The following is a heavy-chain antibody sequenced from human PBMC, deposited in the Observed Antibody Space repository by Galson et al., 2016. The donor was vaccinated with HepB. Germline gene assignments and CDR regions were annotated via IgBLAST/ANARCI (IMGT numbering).Heavy chain of an antibody. CDR2: INRDGDEK. J-gene: IGHJ6*02. CDR1: GFTFTSNW. CDR3: ARGTGMDG. V-gene: IGHV3-7*01. Sequence: SLRLSCAASGFTFTSNWMNWVRQAPGKGLEWVASINRDGDEKYYVDFVKGRFTISRDNAKNSLYLQMNSLRVEDTAVYYCARGTGMDGWGQGTTVTVSS.